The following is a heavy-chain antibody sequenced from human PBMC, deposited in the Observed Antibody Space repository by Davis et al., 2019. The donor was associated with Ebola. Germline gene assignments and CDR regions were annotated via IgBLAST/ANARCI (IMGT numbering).Heavy chain of an antibody. D-gene: IGHD3-10*01. CDR1: GGSFSGYY. CDR3: ARQSSGIDP. CDR2: IYYSGST. J-gene: IGHJ5*02. V-gene: IGHV4-59*08. Sequence: SETLSLTCAVYGGSFSGYYWSWIRQPPGKGLEWIGYIYYSGSTNYNPSLKSRVTISVDTSKNQFSLKLSSVTAADTAVYYCARQSSGIDPWGQGTLVTVSS.